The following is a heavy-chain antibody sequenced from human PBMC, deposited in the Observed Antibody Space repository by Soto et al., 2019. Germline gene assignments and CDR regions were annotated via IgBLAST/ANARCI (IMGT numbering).Heavy chain of an antibody. CDR2: IYYSGST. CDR1: GGSISSSSYY. V-gene: IGHV4-39*01. Sequence: QLQLQESGPGLVKPSETLSLTCTVSGGSISSSSYYWGWIRQPPGKGLEWIGSIYYSGSTYYNPSLKSRVTISVDTSKNQFSLKLSSVTAADTAVYYCARQSGYCSGGSCYSGYYFDYWGQGPLVTVSS. J-gene: IGHJ4*02. D-gene: IGHD2-15*01. CDR3: ARQSGYCSGGSCYSGYYFDY.